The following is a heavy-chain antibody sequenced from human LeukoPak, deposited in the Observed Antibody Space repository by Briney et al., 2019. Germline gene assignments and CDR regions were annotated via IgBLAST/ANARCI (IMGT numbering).Heavy chain of an antibody. D-gene: IGHD3-16*02. V-gene: IGHV3-30*01. CDR1: GFTFSNYA. J-gene: IGHJ4*02. Sequence: QPGGSLRLSCAASGFTFSNYAMHWVRQTPGKGLEWVAFVSYDGSWDSHSDSVKGRFTISRDDSKNTLYLQMTRLRAEDTAGYYCTREERGYIPAFWGQGTLVTVSS. CDR3: TREERGYIPAF. CDR2: VSYDGSWD.